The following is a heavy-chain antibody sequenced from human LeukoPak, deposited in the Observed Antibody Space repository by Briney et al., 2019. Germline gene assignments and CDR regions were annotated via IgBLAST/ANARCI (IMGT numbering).Heavy chain of an antibody. D-gene: IGHD4/OR15-4a*01. CDR2: ISSTGRTK. V-gene: IGHV3-48*03. J-gene: IGHJ4*02. CDR3: ARENGDYGVPFDF. CDR1: GFTFSNYE. Sequence: GGSLRLSCAGSGFTFSNYEMNWVRQAPGKGLGWISYISSTGRTKYYADSVKGRFTVSRDNAKTSLYLQMSSLRTEDTAVYYCARENGDYGVPFDFWGQGTLVAVSS.